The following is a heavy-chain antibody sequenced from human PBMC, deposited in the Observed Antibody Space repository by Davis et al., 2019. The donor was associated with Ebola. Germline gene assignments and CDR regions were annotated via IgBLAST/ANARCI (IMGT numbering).Heavy chain of an antibody. CDR3: ARASFGYNSGWYADY. CDR2: VHGGNGNT. Sequence: AASVKVFCKASGYTFTSYDINWVRQAPGQGLEWMGWVHGGNGNTKYSQRFQGRVTITTDTSASTVYLDLTSLRSDDTAVFYCARASFGYNSGWYADYWGPGSLVTVSS. CDR1: GYTFTSYD. V-gene: IGHV1-3*01. J-gene: IGHJ4*02. D-gene: IGHD6-19*01.